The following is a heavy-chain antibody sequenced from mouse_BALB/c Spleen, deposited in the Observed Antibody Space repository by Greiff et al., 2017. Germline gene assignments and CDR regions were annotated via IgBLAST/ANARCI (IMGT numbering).Heavy chain of an antibody. CDR1: GFSLTGYG. Sequence: AQLQQSGPGLVAPSQSLSITCTVSGFSLTGYGVNWVRQPPGKGLEWLGMIWGDGSTDYNSALKSRLSISKDNSKSQVFLKMNSLQTDDTARYYCARGRSTMITTDAMDYWGQGTSVTVSS. D-gene: IGHD2-4*01. CDR3: ARGRSTMITTDAMDY. V-gene: IGHV2-6-7*01. J-gene: IGHJ4*01. CDR2: IWGDGST.